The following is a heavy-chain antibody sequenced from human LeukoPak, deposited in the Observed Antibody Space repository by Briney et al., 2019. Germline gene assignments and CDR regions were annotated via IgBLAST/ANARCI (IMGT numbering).Heavy chain of an antibody. CDR1: GGSISSYY. CDR3: ARHYGP. J-gene: IGHJ5*02. D-gene: IGHD3-10*01. CDR2: IYDSGST. V-gene: IGHV4-39*01. Sequence: PSETLSLACTVSGGSISSYYWGWIRQPPGKGLEWIGSIYDSGSTYYSPSLKSRVTISVDTSKNQFSLKLNSVTAADTAVYYCARHYGPWGQGTLVTVSS.